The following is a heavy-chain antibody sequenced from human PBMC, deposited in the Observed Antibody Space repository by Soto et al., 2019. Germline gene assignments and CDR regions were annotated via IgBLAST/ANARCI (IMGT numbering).Heavy chain of an antibody. CDR1: GGTFSSYA. CDR3: ARLETGHYLYYFDY. D-gene: IGHD1-1*01. J-gene: IGHJ4*02. CDR2: IIPIFGTA. Sequence: QVQLVQSGAEVKKPGSSVKVSCKASGGTFSSYAISWVRQAPGQGLEWMGGIIPIFGTANYAQKFQGRVTITADESTSTAYRELSSLRSEDTAVYYCARLETGHYLYYFDYWGQGTLVTVSS. V-gene: IGHV1-69*01.